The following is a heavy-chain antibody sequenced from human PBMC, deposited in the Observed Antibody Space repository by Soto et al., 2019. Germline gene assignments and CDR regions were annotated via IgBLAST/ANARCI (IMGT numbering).Heavy chain of an antibody. D-gene: IGHD3-10*01. CDR3: ARGRGLGELLGGMDV. J-gene: IGHJ6*02. Sequence: QVQLVQSGAEVKKPGASVKVSCKASGYTFTDYYMYWVRQAPGQGLEWMGWMNANSGDTNYAQKFQRCVTMTRDTSISTAYMELSRLRSDDTTVFYCARGRGLGELLGGMDVWGQGTTVTVSS. CDR2: MNANSGDT. CDR1: GYTFTDYY. V-gene: IGHV1-2*04.